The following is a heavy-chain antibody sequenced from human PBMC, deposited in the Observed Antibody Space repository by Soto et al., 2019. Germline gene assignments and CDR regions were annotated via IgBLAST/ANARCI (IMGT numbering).Heavy chain of an antibody. CDR2: IIPTFGTP. V-gene: IGHV1-69*06. D-gene: IGHD1-26*01. Sequence: QVQLVQSGTVVQRRGSSVKVSCQASGGTFSSHGMAWVRQAPGQGLEWMGGIIPTFGTPTYAPKFQGRVTTTADKSTNTAYMELSSLRSEDTGVYYCASERSAQYFDFWGQGTLIPVSS. CDR1: GGTFSSHG. J-gene: IGHJ4*02. CDR3: ASERSAQYFDF.